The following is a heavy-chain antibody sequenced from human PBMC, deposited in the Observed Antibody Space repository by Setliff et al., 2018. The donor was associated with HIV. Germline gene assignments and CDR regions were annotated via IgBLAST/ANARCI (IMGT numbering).Heavy chain of an antibody. CDR1: GGSMSNSSYY. V-gene: IGHV4-39*07. D-gene: IGHD1-26*01. CDR3: ARGSQWELLPYFDY. J-gene: IGHJ4*02. CDR2: IYYSGST. Sequence: PSETLSLTCTVSGGSMSNSSYYWGWIRQPPGKGLEWIGSIYYSGSTYYNPSLKCRVTISVDTSKNQFSLKLSSVTAADTAVFYCARGSQWELLPYFDYWGQGTLVTVSS.